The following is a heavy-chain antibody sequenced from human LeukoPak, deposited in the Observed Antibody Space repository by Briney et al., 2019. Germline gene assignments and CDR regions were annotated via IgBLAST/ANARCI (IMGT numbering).Heavy chain of an antibody. Sequence: SSLKVSCKASGGTFIRYTISWVRQAPGQGLEWMGRIIPILGIANYAQKFQGRVTITAGKSTSTAYMELSSLRSEDTAVYYCARGPRGYSYGHHPDWGQGTLVTVSS. V-gene: IGHV1-69*02. D-gene: IGHD5-18*01. CDR3: ARGPRGYSYGHHPD. J-gene: IGHJ4*02. CDR1: GGTFIRYT. CDR2: IIPILGIA.